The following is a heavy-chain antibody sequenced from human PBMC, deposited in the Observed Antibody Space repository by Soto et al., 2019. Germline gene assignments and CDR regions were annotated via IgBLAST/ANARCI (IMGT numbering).Heavy chain of an antibody. CDR3: ARGGSLYWYFDL. D-gene: IGHD1-26*01. CDR2: INAGNGNT. Sequence: QAQLVQSGAEVKKPGASVKVSCKASGYTFTSYAMHWVRQAPGQRLEWMGWINAGNGNTKYSQKFQGRVTITRDASASTAYMELSSLRSEDTAVYYCARGGSLYWYFDLWGRGTLVTVSS. V-gene: IGHV1-3*01. J-gene: IGHJ2*01. CDR1: GYTFTSYA.